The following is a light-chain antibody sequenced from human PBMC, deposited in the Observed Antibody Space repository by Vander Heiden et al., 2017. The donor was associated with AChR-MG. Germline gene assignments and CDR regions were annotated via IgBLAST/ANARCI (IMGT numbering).Light chain of an antibody. J-gene: IGKJ1*01. Sequence: EIVMTQSPPTLSVSPGERATPSCRASQSVSSNLAWYQQKPGQAPRLLIYGASTRATGIPARFSGSGSGTEFTLTISSLQSEDFAVYYCQQYNNWPPWTFAQGTKVEI. CDR1: QSVSSN. CDR2: GAS. CDR3: QQYNNWPPWT. V-gene: IGKV3-15*01.